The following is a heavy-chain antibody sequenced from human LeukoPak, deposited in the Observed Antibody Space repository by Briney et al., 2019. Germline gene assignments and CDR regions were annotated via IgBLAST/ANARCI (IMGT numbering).Heavy chain of an antibody. D-gene: IGHD3-22*01. Sequence: GASVKVFCKASGYTFTSYYMHWVRQAPGQGLEWMGIINPSGGSTSYAQKFQGRVTMTRDTSTSTVYMELSSLRSEDTAVYYCARGGTYYYDSSGYYIDYWGQGTLVTVSS. CDR1: GYTFTSYY. CDR2: INPSGGST. J-gene: IGHJ4*02. V-gene: IGHV1-46*01. CDR3: ARGGTYYYDSSGYYIDY.